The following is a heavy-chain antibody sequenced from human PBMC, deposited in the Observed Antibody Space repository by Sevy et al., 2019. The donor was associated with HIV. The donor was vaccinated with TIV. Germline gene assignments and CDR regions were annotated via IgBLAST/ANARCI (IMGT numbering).Heavy chain of an antibody. CDR1: GYTFTSYA. D-gene: IGHD1-26*01. V-gene: IGHV1-3*01. Sequence: ASVKVSCKASGYTFTSYAFHWVRQAPGQGLEWMGWIDAGNGNTKYSQKFQGRVTLTRETSASTAYMELSSLRSEDTGVYNCVRANSGDYPSRGYFDYWGQGTLVTVSS. J-gene: IGHJ4*02. CDR3: VRANSGDYPSRGYFDY. CDR2: IDAGNGNT.